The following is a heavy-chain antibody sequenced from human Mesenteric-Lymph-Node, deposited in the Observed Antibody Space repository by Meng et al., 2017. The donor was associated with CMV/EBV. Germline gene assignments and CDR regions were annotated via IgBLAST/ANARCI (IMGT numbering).Heavy chain of an antibody. Sequence: GGSLRLSCAASGFTFSSYAMHWVRQAPGKGLEWVAVISYDGSNKYYADSVKGRFTISRDNSKNTLYLQMNSLRAEDTAVYYCAREPRVCGGDCCFDYWGQGTLVTVSS. D-gene: IGHD2-21*01. CDR2: ISYDGSNK. CDR3: AREPRVCGGDCCFDY. V-gene: IGHV3-30-3*01. CDR1: GFTFSSYA. J-gene: IGHJ4*02.